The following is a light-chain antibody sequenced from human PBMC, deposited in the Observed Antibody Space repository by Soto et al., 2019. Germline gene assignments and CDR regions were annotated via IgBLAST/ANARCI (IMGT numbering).Light chain of an antibody. CDR2: DAS. J-gene: IGKJ4*01. Sequence: EVVLTQSPATLSCSPGERATLSCRASQSIRNYLAWYQQKPGQAPRLLIYDASNRATGIPARFSGSGSGTDFILTISSLEPEDSGVYYCQQRNDWVTFGGGITVDIK. CDR1: QSIRNY. CDR3: QQRNDWVT. V-gene: IGKV3-11*01.